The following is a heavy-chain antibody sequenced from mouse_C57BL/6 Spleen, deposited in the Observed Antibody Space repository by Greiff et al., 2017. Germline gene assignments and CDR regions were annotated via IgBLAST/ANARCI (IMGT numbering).Heavy chain of an antibody. CDR3: ARVNYGSEAY. CDR1: GYTFTSYW. J-gene: IGHJ3*01. D-gene: IGHD1-1*01. CDR2: IDPSDSYT. V-gene: IGHV1-69*01. Sequence: VQLQQPGAELVMPGASVKLSCKASGYTFTSYWMHWVKQRPGQGLEWIGEIDPSDSYTNYNQKFKGKSTLTVDKSSSTAYMQLSILTSEDSAVYYCARVNYGSEAYWGQGTLVTVSA.